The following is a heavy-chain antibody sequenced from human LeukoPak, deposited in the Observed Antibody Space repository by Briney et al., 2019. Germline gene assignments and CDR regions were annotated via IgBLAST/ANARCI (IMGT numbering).Heavy chain of an antibody. J-gene: IGHJ4*02. D-gene: IGHD3-22*01. CDR3: AHTVTYYYDSSGYPMDY. V-gene: IGHV3-30*02. CDR2: IRYDGSNK. CDR1: GFTFSSYG. Sequence: GGSLRLSCAASGFTFSSYGMHWVRQAPGKGLEWVAFIRYDGSNKYYADSVKGRFTISRDNSKNTLYLQMNSLRAEDTAVYYCAHTVTYYYDSSGYPMDYWGQGTLVTVSS.